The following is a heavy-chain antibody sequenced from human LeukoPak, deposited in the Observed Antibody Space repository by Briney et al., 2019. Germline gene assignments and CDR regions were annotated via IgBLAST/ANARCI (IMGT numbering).Heavy chain of an antibody. CDR2: INHGGST. CDR1: GGSFSGDF. D-gene: IGHD5-12*01. J-gene: IGHJ4*02. CDR3: ARLVRRLQRLNIGRDSDYATGYYLDS. V-gene: IGHV4-34*01. Sequence: SETLSLTCAVYGGSFSGDFWSWIRQSPGKGLEWIGEINHGGSTTYNPSLQSRVTMSVDTSTNQISLKLSSVSAADTAVYYCARLVRRLQRLNIGRDSDYATGYYLDSWGQGTLVTVSS.